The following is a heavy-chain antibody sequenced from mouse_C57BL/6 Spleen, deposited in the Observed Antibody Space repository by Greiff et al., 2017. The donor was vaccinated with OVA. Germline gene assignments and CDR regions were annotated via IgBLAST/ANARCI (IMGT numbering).Heavy chain of an antibody. V-gene: IGHV1-15*01. CDR3: TRGDYYGSEDYFDY. CDR2: IDPETGGT. J-gene: IGHJ2*01. Sequence: QVQLQQSGAELVRPGASVTLSCKASGYTFTDYEMHWVKQTPVHGLEWIGAIDPETGGTAYNQKFKGKAILTADKSSSTAYMELRSLTSEDSAVYYCTRGDYYGSEDYFDYWGQGTTLTVS. CDR1: GYTFTDYE. D-gene: IGHD1-1*01.